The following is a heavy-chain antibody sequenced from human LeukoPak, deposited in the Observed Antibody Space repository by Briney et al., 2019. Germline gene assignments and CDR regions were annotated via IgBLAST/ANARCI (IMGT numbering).Heavy chain of an antibody. Sequence: ASVKVSCKASGYTFTSYAISWVRQAPGQGLEWMGWINPNSGGTNYAQKFQGWVTMTRDTSISTAYMEPSRLRSDDTAVYYCARGPHRQLGFDYWGQGTLVTVSS. J-gene: IGHJ4*02. CDR1: GYTFTSYA. V-gene: IGHV1-2*04. CDR2: INPNSGGT. CDR3: ARGPHRQLGFDY. D-gene: IGHD6-6*01.